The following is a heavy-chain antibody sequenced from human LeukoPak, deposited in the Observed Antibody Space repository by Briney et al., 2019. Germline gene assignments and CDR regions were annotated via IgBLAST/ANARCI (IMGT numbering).Heavy chain of an antibody. CDR1: GFTFSSYA. CDR3: AKGANYYDSSGLDY. J-gene: IGHJ4*02. Sequence: GGSLRLSCAASGFTFSSYAMSWVRQAPGKGLGWVSAISGSGGSTYYADSVKGRFTISRDNSKNTLYLQMNSLRAEDTAVYYCAKGANYYDSSGLDYWGQGTLVTVSS. CDR2: ISGSGGST. V-gene: IGHV3-23*01. D-gene: IGHD3-22*01.